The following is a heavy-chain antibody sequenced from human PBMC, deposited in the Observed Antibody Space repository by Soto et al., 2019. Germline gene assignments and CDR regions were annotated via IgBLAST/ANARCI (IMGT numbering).Heavy chain of an antibody. J-gene: IGHJ4*01. D-gene: IGHD6-19*01. CDR2: INTSGST. CDR1: GGAISGYY. Sequence: PSETLSLTCTVSGGAISGYYWSWIRQPAGKGLEWIGRINTSGSTNYNPSLKIRVTMSVDASKNQFSLQLISVTAADTAMYYCASGSDWNHSWGHGTMVTVYS. V-gene: IGHV4-4*07. CDR3: ASGSDWNHS.